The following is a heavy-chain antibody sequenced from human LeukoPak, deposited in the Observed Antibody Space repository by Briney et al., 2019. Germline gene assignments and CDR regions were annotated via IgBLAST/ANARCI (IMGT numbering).Heavy chain of an antibody. V-gene: IGHV3-21*04. Sequence: KAGGSLRLSCAASGFTFSTNSMNWVRQAPGKGLEWVSSISSLSDYIYYADSLKGRFTISRDNSKNTLYLQINSLRVDDTAMDYCAKDPGGFFMNELFQQWGQGTLVT. CDR3: AKDPGGFFMNELFQQ. CDR1: GFTFSTNS. J-gene: IGHJ1*01. D-gene: IGHD1-1*01. CDR2: ISSLSDYI.